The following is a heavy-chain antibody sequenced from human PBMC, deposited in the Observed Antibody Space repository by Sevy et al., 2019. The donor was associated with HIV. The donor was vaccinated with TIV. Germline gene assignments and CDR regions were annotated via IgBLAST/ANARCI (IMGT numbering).Heavy chain of an antibody. CDR3: ARDPSTSKITMVRGLFDY. CDR1: GYTFTGYY. J-gene: IGHJ4*02. Sequence: ASVKVSCKASGYTFTGYYMHWVRQAPGQGLEWMGWINPNSGGTNYAQKFQGRVTMTRDTSISTAYMELSMLRSDDTAVYYCARDPSTSKITMVRGLFDYWGQGTLVTVSS. V-gene: IGHV1-2*02. CDR2: INPNSGGT. D-gene: IGHD3-10*01.